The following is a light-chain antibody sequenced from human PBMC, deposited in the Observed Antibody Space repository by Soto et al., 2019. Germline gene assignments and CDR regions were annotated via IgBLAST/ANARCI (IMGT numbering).Light chain of an antibody. Sequence: ASVGDRVTITCRASQSISSWLAWYQQKPGKARKLLIYKASTLKSGVPSRFSGSGSGTEFTLTISSLQTDDFATYYCQHYNSYSEAFGQGTKVDI. CDR1: QSISSW. J-gene: IGKJ1*01. CDR3: QHYNSYSEA. CDR2: KAS. V-gene: IGKV1-5*03.